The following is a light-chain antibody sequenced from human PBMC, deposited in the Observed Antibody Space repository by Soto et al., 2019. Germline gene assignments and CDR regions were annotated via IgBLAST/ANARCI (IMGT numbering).Light chain of an antibody. Sequence: EIVLTQSPATLSLSPGERATLSCRASQSVSSYLACYQQKPGQAPRLLIYDASNRATGIPARFSGSGSGKDFTLTISSLEPEDFAVYYCQHRSNWPQTFGQGTKVDI. CDR1: QSVSSY. CDR3: QHRSNWPQT. CDR2: DAS. V-gene: IGKV3-11*01. J-gene: IGKJ1*01.